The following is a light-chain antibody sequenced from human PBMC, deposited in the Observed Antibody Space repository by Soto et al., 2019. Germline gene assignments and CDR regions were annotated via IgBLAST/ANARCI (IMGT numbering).Light chain of an antibody. CDR3: SSYTTTNAVL. J-gene: IGLJ2*01. Sequence: QSALTQPASVSGSPGQSITISCTEASSDVGDYNYVSWYQQHPGKAPKLMIYDVSYRPSGVSIRFSGPKSGSTASLTISGLQAEDEADYYCSSYTTTNAVLFGGGTKLTVL. V-gene: IGLV2-14*03. CDR1: SSDVGDYNY. CDR2: DVS.